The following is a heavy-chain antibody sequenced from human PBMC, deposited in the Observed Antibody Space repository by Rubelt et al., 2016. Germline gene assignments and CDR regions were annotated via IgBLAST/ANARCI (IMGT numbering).Heavy chain of an antibody. D-gene: IGHD5-12*01. CDR1: GYTFTGYY. CDR3: ARGNSGYDYGLDY. CDR2: INPNSGGT. Sequence: QVQLVQSGAEVKKPGASVKVSCKASGYTFTGYYMHWVRQAPGQGLEWMGWINPNSGGTNYAQKFQGRVTVTRDTSVSTAYRRLSRLTSDETAVYYCARGNSGYDYGLDYWGQGTLVTVSS. J-gene: IGHJ4*02. V-gene: IGHV1-2*02.